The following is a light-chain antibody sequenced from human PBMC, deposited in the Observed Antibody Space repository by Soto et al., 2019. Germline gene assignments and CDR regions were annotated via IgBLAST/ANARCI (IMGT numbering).Light chain of an antibody. J-gene: IGKJ4*01. CDR1: QSISSY. CDR2: AAS. CDR3: KQSYSTPLT. V-gene: IGKV1-39*01. Sequence: DIQMTQSPSSLSASVGDRVTITCRASQSISSYLNWYQQKPGKAPKLLIYAASSLQSGVPSRFSGSGSGTDFTLTISSLHPEDFATYYCKQSYSTPLTFGGGTKVEIK.